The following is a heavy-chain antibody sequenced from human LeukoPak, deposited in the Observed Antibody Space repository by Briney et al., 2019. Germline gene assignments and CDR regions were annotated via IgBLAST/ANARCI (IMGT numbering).Heavy chain of an antibody. D-gene: IGHD4-17*01. CDR2: IRYDGSNK. J-gene: IGHJ4*02. Sequence: GGSLRLSCAASGFTFSSYGMHWVRQAPGKGLEWVAFIRYDGSNKYYADSVKGRFTISRDNSKNTLYLQMNSLRAEDTAVYYCANLPGATTVTTVPFDYWGQGTLVTVSS. V-gene: IGHV3-30*02. CDR1: GFTFSSYG. CDR3: ANLPGATTVTTVPFDY.